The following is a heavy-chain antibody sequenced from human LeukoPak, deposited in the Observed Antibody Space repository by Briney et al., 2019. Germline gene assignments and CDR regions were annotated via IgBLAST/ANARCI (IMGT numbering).Heavy chain of an antibody. V-gene: IGHV4-39*01. CDR1: GGSISGRRYY. CDR3: ARHSRRSYFDY. CDR2: IHYDGAT. J-gene: IGHJ4*02. Sequence: SETLSLTCSVSGGSISGRRYYWGWIRQPPGRGLEWIGSIHYDGATYYNPSLKSRVTMSVDTSKNQVSLKLRSGTAADTAVYYCARHSRRSYFDYWGQGTLVTVSS.